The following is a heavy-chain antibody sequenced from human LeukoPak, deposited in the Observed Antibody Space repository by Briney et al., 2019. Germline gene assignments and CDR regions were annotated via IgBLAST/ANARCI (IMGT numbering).Heavy chain of an antibody. V-gene: IGHV3-23*01. D-gene: IGHD6-19*01. Sequence: GGSLRLSCAASGFTFSRYAMSWVREARGKGVEWGSDISGSGGGTYYADSVNGLFTTSKDNSNNTLYLHMNSLRAEDTAVYYCAKDSSGWPPYFDYWGQGTLVTVSS. CDR2: ISGSGGGT. CDR1: GFTFSRYA. CDR3: AKDSSGWPPYFDY. J-gene: IGHJ4*02.